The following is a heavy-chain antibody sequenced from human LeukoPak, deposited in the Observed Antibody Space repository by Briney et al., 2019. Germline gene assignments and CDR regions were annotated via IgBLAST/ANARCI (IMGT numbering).Heavy chain of an antibody. D-gene: IGHD6-19*01. J-gene: IGHJ4*02. CDR1: GYTFTSYA. CDR3: ARGYSSGWSPY. V-gene: IGHV1-3*01. CDR2: INAGNGNT. Sequence: ASVKVSCTASGYTFTSYAMHWVRQAPGQRLEWMGWINAGNGNTKYSQKFQGRVTITRDTSASTAYMELSSLRSEDTAVYYCARGYSSGWSPYWGQGTLVTVSS.